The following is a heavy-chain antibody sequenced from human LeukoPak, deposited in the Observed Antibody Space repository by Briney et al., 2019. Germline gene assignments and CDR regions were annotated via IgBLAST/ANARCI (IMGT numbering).Heavy chain of an antibody. CDR3: AKDHSSGWYSEPYFDY. CDR1: GFTFSSYG. CDR2: ISYDGSNK. Sequence: PGGSLRLSCAASGFTFSSYGMHWVRQAPGKGLEWVAVISYDGSNKYYADSVKGRFTISRDNSKNTLYLQMNSLRAEDTAVYYCAKDHSSGWYSEPYFDYWGQGTPVTVSS. D-gene: IGHD6-19*01. J-gene: IGHJ4*02. V-gene: IGHV3-30*18.